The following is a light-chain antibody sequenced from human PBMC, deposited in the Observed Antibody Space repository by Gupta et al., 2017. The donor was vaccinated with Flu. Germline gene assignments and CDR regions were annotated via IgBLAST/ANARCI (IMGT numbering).Light chain of an antibody. J-gene: IGLJ2*01. V-gene: IGLV2-23*02. CDR2: EVS. CDR1: SSDIGNYNL. Sequence: QSVLTQPASVSGSPGQLITISCTGTSSDIGNYNLVSWSQQHPVKVYKLMIYEVSKPPTGVSNRFSDSKSANTASLTISGRQAEDEADYYCCAYAGSSTLVFGGGTKLTVL. CDR3: CAYAGSSTLV.